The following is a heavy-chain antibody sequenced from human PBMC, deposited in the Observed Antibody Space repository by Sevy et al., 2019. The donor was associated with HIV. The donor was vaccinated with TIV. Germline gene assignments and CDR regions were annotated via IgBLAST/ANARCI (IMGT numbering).Heavy chain of an antibody. CDR3: ARGNSGSFDY. CDR1: GFSFSSYW. V-gene: IGHV3-7*03. CDR2: IKQDESEK. Sequence: GSLRLSCAASGFSFSSYWMHWVRQAPGKGLEWVANIKQDESEKYYAASVKGRFTISRDNAKNSVYLQMNSLRPEDTANYYCARGNSGSFDYWGQGTLVTVSS. D-gene: IGHD3-22*01. J-gene: IGHJ4*02.